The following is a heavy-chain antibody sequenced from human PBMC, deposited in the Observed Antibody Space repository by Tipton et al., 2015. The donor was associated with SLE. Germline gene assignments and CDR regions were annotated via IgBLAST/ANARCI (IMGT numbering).Heavy chain of an antibody. V-gene: IGHV4-39*07. D-gene: IGHD3-10*01. Sequence: TLSLTCTVSDGSMSSSSYYWGWIRQPPGKGLEWIGSIYYSGSTHYSPSLKSRVTISLDKSKNQSSLRVNSVTAADTAVYYCARAAYDSGHRPDYFDHWGQGTLVTVSS. CDR3: ARAAYDSGHRPDYFDH. J-gene: IGHJ4*02. CDR1: DGSMSSSSYY. CDR2: IYYSGST.